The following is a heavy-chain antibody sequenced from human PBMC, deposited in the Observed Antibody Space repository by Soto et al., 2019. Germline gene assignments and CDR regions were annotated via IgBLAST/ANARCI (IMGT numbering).Heavy chain of an antibody. Sequence: SETLSLTCTVSGGSISSYYWSWIRQPPGKGLEWIGYIYYSGSTNYNPSLKSRVTISVDTSKNQFSLKLSSVTAADTAVYYCATLPYGSWVGYFHYWGQGTLVTVSS. CDR1: GGSISSYY. V-gene: IGHV4-59*01. CDR3: ATLPYGSWVGYFHY. CDR2: IYYSGST. J-gene: IGHJ4*02. D-gene: IGHD3-10*01.